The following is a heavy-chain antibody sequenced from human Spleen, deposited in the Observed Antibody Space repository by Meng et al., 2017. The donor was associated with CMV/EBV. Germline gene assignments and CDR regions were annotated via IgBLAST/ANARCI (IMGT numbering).Heavy chain of an antibody. CDR2: INPNSGGT. V-gene: IGHV1-2*02. CDR3: ARDLAKWGRNNRFDP. CDR1: GYTFTGYY. Sequence: ASVKVSCKASGYTFTGYYIHWVRQAPGQGLEWMGWINPNSGGTNYAQKFQGRVTMTRDTSFSTAYMELSRVRSDDTAVYYCARDLAKWGRNNRFDPWGQGTLVTVSS. J-gene: IGHJ5*02. D-gene: IGHD2-8*01.